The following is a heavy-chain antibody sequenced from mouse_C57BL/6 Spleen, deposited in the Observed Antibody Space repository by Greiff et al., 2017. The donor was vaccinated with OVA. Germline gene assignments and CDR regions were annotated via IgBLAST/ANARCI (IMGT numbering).Heavy chain of an antibody. CDR3: TRILGRAMDY. J-gene: IGHJ4*01. Sequence: VQLQQSGAELVRPGASVTLSCKASGYTFTDYEMHWVKQTPVHGLEWIGAIDPETGGTAYNQKFKGKAILTADKSSSTAYMELRSLTSEDSAVYYCTRILGRAMDYWGQGTSVTVSS. V-gene: IGHV1-15*01. CDR2: IDPETGGT. CDR1: GYTFTDYE. D-gene: IGHD4-1*01.